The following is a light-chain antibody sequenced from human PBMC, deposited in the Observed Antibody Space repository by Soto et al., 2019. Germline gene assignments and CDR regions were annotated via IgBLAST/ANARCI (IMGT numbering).Light chain of an antibody. V-gene: IGLV1-44*01. J-gene: IGLJ3*02. Sequence: QSGLTQPPSASGTPGQRIIISCSGSSSNIGRNNVNWYQHLPARAPNVLSYRNSHRPAGVPDRGSGSQSGSSASLAISGLQAEDEADYHCAAWDDNLRGVVFGGGTKLTVL. CDR2: RNS. CDR1: SSNIGRNN. CDR3: AAWDDNLRGVV.